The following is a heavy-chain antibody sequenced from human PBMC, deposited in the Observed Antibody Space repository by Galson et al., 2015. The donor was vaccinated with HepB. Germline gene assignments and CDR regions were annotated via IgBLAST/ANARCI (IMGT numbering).Heavy chain of an antibody. CDR3: ARDDIVVVAAAVDYYGMDV. J-gene: IGHJ6*02. Sequence: SVKASCKASGYTFTSYGISWVRQAPGQGLEWMGWISAYNGNTNYAQKLQGRVTMTTDTSTSTAYMELRSLRSDDTAVYYCARDDIVVVAAAVDYYGMDVWGQGTTVTVSS. D-gene: IGHD2-15*01. V-gene: IGHV1-18*01. CDR2: ISAYNGNT. CDR1: GYTFTSYG.